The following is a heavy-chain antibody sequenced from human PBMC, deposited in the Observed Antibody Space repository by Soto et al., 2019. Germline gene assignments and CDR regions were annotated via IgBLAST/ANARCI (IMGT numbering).Heavy chain of an antibody. CDR3: AKGGRSSSGLDFDY. V-gene: IGHV3-23*01. J-gene: IGHJ4*02. Sequence: EVQLLESGGGLVQPGGSLRLSCAASGFTFSSYAMNWVRQAPGMGLEWVSTISGSGGDTYYADSVKGRFTISRDNSKYTLSLQMDSLRADDTAVYYCAKGGRSSSGLDFDYWGQGTLVTVSS. D-gene: IGHD6-6*01. CDR2: ISGSGGDT. CDR1: GFTFSSYA.